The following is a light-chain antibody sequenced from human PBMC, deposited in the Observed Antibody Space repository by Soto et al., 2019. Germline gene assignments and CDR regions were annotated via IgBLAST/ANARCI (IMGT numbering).Light chain of an antibody. CDR1: RTVIMY. J-gene: IGKJ3*01. V-gene: IGKV1-39*01. CDR2: AAS. CDR3: QQSYNTLT. Sequence: DIPMTQSPSSLSASVGDRVTISCRESRTVIMYLNWYQQKPGKAPKLLIYAASSLESGVPSRFSGSGSGTDFTLTISSLQPDDFATYYYQQSYNTLTFGPGTTVDVK.